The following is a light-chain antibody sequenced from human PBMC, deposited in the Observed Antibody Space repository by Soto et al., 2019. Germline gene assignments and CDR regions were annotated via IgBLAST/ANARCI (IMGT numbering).Light chain of an antibody. J-gene: IGKJ1*01. V-gene: IGKV1-6*01. CDR3: LQDYNYPRT. Sequence: IQMTQSPSSLSASVGDRVTITCRARQNINSYLNWYQQKPGKAPKLLIYAASSLQSGVPSRFSGSGSGTDFTLTISSLQPEDFATYYCLQDYNYPRTFGQGTKVDIK. CDR1: QNINSY. CDR2: AAS.